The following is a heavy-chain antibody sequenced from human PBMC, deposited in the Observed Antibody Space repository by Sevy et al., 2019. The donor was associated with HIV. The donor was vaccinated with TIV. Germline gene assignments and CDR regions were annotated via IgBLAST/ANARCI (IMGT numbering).Heavy chain of an antibody. D-gene: IGHD3-22*01. Sequence: ASVKVSCMVSGYTLSELSMHWVRQAPGKGLEWMGSFDPEDDETIYAQKFQGRVTMTEDTSTDTAYMELNNLRSEETAVYYCATTKDYYDSSGSPFDYWGQGTLVTVSS. CDR3: ATTKDYYDSSGSPFDY. V-gene: IGHV1-24*01. J-gene: IGHJ4*02. CDR2: FDPEDDET. CDR1: GYTLSELS.